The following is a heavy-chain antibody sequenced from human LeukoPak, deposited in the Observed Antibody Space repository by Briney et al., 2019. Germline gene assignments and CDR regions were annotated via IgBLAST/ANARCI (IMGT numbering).Heavy chain of an antibody. V-gene: IGHV4-59*08. CDR1: VGSISSYY. J-gene: IGHJ4*02. Sequence: SETLSLTCTVSVGSISSYYWSWIRQPPGKGLEWIGYINYIGNTNYNPSLKSRVTISVDTSKNQFSLQLSSVTAADTAVYYCARRGAGYSSGWYVNYWGQGTLVTVSS. D-gene: IGHD6-19*01. CDR3: ARRGAGYSSGWYVNY. CDR2: INYIGNT.